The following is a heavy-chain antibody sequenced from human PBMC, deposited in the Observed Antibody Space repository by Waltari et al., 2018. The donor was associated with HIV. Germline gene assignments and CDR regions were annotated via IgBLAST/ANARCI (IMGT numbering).Heavy chain of an antibody. D-gene: IGHD3-22*01. CDR1: GYPFTSYD. Sequence: QVQLVQSGAEVKKPGASVKVSCKASGYPFTSYDINWVRQATGQGLEWMGWMNPNSRNTGYAQKFQGRVTRTRNTSISTAFMEVSSLRSEDTAVYYCARVYYDSSGYYGAAGYWGQGTLVTVSS. CDR3: ARVYYDSSGYYGAAGY. V-gene: IGHV1-8*01. J-gene: IGHJ4*02. CDR2: MNPNSRNT.